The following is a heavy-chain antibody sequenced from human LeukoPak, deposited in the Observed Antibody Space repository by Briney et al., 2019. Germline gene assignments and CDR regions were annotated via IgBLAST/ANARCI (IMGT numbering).Heavy chain of an antibody. CDR1: GYTFTSYG. CDR2: ISAYNGNT. Sequence: GASVKVSCKASGYTFTSYGISWVRQAPGQGLEWMGWISAYNGNTNYAQKLQGRVTMTTDTSTSTAYMELRSLRSDDTAVYYCARDGFYDFWRGYHNWFDPWGQGTLVTVSS. V-gene: IGHV1-18*01. J-gene: IGHJ5*02. CDR3: ARDGFYDFWRGYHNWFDP. D-gene: IGHD3-3*01.